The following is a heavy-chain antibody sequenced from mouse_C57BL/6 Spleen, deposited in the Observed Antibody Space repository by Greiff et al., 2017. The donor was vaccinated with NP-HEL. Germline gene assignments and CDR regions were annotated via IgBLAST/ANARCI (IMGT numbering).Heavy chain of an antibody. V-gene: IGHV1-63*01. Sequence: VMLVESGAELVRPGTSVKMSCTASGYTFTNYWMGWAKQRPGHGLEWIGDIYPGGGYTNYTEKFKGKATLTADKSSSTAYMQFSSLTSEESAIYYCDRDGSYGFAYWGQGTLVTVSA. J-gene: IGHJ3*01. CDR1: GYTFTNYW. D-gene: IGHD1-1*02. CDR2: IYPGGGYT. CDR3: DRDGSYGFAY.